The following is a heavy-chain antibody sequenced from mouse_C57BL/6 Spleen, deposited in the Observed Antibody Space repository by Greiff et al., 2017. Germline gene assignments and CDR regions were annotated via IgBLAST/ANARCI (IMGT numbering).Heavy chain of an antibody. Sequence: VQRVESGPELVKPGASVKISCKASGYAFSSSWMNWVKQRPGKGLEWIGRIYPGDGDTNYNGKFKGKATLTADKSSSTAYMQLSSLTSEDSAVYFCARQGGSSYDYWGQGTTLTVSS. D-gene: IGHD1-1*01. CDR3: ARQGGSSYDY. V-gene: IGHV1-82*01. CDR2: IYPGDGDT. CDR1: GYAFSSSW. J-gene: IGHJ2*01.